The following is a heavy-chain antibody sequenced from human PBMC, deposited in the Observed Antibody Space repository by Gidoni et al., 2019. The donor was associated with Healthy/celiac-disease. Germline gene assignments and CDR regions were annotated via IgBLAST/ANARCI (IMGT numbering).Heavy chain of an antibody. CDR1: GFTFSSYG. CDR3: ARDFRGRTGSTVFDY. CDR2: RWYDGSNK. V-gene: IGHV3-33*01. D-gene: IGHD3-9*01. J-gene: IGHJ4*02. Sequence: QVQLVASGGGVVQPGRSLILSCAASGFTFSSYGMHWVRQAPGKGLEWVAVRWYDGSNKYYADSVKGRFTISRDNSKNTLYLQMNSLRAEDTAVYYCARDFRGRTGSTVFDYWGQGTLVTVSS.